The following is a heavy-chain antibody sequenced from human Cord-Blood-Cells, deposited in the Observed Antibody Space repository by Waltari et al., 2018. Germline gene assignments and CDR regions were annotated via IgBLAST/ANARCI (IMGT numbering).Heavy chain of an antibody. D-gene: IGHD2-21*02. CDR1: GYTFTGYY. V-gene: IGHV1-2*04. Sequence: QVQLVQSGAEVKKPGASVKVSCKAPGYTFTGYYMHWVRQAPGQGLEWMGWINPNSGGTNYAQKFQGWVTMTRDTSISTAYMELSRLRSDDTAVYYCARAICGGDCYPLDGMDVWGQGTTVTVSS. J-gene: IGHJ6*02. CDR2: INPNSGGT. CDR3: ARAICGGDCYPLDGMDV.